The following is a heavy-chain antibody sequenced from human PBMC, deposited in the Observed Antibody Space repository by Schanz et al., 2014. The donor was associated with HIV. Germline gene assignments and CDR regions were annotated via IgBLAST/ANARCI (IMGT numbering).Heavy chain of an antibody. Sequence: QVHLVESGGGVVQPGRSQRLSCVTSGFTFNAYGMHWLRQAPGKGLEWVAGLWFDGSNKQYGDSVKGRFTISSDSSKKTVYLEMDSLRADNTAVYYCARDLTATVRGTFDYWGQGTLVTVSS. J-gene: IGHJ4*02. CDR2: LWFDGSNK. V-gene: IGHV3-33*01. D-gene: IGHD6-13*01. CDR1: GFTFNAYG. CDR3: ARDLTATVRGTFDY.